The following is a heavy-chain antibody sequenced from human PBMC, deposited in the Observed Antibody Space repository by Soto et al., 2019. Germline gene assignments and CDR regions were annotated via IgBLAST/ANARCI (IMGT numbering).Heavy chain of an antibody. J-gene: IGHJ4*02. CDR1: GGPFSSYA. V-gene: IGHV1-69*06. CDR3: ARDGGYCSSTSCPGDY. Sequence: QVQLVQSGAEVKKPGSSVKVSCKASGGPFSSYAISWVRQAPGQGLEWMGGLIPIFGTANYEQKFQGRVTITAAKSTSTADMELSSLRSEDTAVYYCARDGGYCSSTSCPGDYWGQGTLVTVSS. D-gene: IGHD2-2*01. CDR2: LIPIFGTA.